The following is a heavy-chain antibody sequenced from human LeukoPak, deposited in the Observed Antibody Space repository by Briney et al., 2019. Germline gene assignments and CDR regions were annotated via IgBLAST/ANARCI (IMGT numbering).Heavy chain of an antibody. CDR1: RFTFRDYA. J-gene: IGHJ3*02. D-gene: IGHD5-24*01. Sequence: QSGRSLRLSCAASRFTFRDYAMHWVRQAPGQGLEWVAVIWYEGNNEYYADSVKGRFTISRDNSKNTVYLQMNSLRAEDTAVYYCTRERAAYNQGGDAFQIWGQGTMVTVSS. V-gene: IGHV3-33*01. CDR2: IWYEGNNE. CDR3: TRERAAYNQGGDAFQI.